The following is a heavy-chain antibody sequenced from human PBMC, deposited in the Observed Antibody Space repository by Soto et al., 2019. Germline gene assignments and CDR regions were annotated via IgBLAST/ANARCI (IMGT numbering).Heavy chain of an antibody. D-gene: IGHD3-9*01. Sequence: SETLSLTCTVSGGSIRSYYWNWIRQPPGKGLEWIGYIHYTGNTNYNPSLKSRVTLSLDTSKNQVSLKLSSVTAADTAEYYSARAPPDYDLLTGYYVGWFDPWGQGTLVTVSS. J-gene: IGHJ5*02. CDR1: GGSIRSYY. CDR3: ARAPPDYDLLTGYYVGWFDP. CDR2: IHYTGNT. V-gene: IGHV4-59*01.